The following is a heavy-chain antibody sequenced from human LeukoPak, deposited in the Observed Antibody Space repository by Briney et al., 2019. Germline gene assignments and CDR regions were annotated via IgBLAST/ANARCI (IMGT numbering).Heavy chain of an antibody. D-gene: IGHD3-3*01. CDR2: VYYSGNT. Sequence: SETLSLTCTVSGGSIRTYYWSWIRQPPGKGLEWIGNVYYSGNTNYNPSLKSRVTISVDTSKNQFSLKLDSATAADTAMYYCLRGSSYYVIWGQGTLVTVSS. CDR1: GGSIRTYY. V-gene: IGHV4-59*01. J-gene: IGHJ4*02. CDR3: LRGSSYYVI.